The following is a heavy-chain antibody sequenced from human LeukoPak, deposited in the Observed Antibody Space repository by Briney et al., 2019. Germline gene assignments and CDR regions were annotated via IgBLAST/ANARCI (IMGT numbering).Heavy chain of an antibody. J-gene: IGHJ6*04. CDR3: ARGGYCSSTSCYEVRGMDV. D-gene: IGHD2-2*01. V-gene: IGHV3-64*02. CDR2: ISSNGGST. CDR1: GFAFSSYA. Sequence: GGSLRLSCAASGFAFSSYAMHWVRQAPGKGLESVSAISSNGGSTYYADSVKGRFTISRDNSKNTLYLQMGSLRAEDMAVYYCARGGYCSSTSCYEVRGMDVWGKGTTVTVSS.